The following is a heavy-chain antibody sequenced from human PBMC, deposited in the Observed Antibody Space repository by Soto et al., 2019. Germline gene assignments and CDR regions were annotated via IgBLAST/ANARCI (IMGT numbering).Heavy chain of an antibody. V-gene: IGHV4-59*08. Sequence: QVQLQESGPGLVKPSETLSLTCTVSGGSISSYYWSWIRQPPGKGLEWIGYIYYSGSTNYKPSLKSRVTISVDTSKNQFSLKLSSVTAVDTAVYYCARRGGDYQLPFDIWGQGTMVTVSS. D-gene: IGHD4-17*01. J-gene: IGHJ3*02. CDR1: GGSISSYY. CDR2: IYYSGST. CDR3: ARRGGDYQLPFDI.